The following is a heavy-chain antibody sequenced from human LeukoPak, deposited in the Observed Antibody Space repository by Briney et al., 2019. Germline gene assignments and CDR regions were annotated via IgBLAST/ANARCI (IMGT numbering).Heavy chain of an antibody. Sequence: PGGSLRLSCAASGFTFSDYYMSWISQAPGKGLEWVSYISSSGSTIYYADSVKGRFTISRDNAKNSLYLQMNSLRAEDTAVYYCVASRIQLWLSPFDYWGQGTLVTVSS. V-gene: IGHV3-11*01. CDR2: ISSSGSTI. D-gene: IGHD5-18*01. J-gene: IGHJ4*02. CDR1: GFTFSDYY. CDR3: VASRIQLWLSPFDY.